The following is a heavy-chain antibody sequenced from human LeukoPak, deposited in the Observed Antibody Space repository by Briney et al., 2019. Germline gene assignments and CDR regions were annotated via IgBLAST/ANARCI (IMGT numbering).Heavy chain of an antibody. CDR2: ISGSGGST. V-gene: IGHV3-23*01. Sequence: AGGSLRLSCAASGFTFSSYAMSWVRQAPGKGLEWVSAISGSGGSTYYADSVKGRFTISRDNAKNSLYLQMNSLRAEDTAVYYCARDWFGESKGSWGAFDIWGQGTMVTVSS. D-gene: IGHD3-10*01. CDR3: ARDWFGESKGSWGAFDI. CDR1: GFTFSSYA. J-gene: IGHJ3*02.